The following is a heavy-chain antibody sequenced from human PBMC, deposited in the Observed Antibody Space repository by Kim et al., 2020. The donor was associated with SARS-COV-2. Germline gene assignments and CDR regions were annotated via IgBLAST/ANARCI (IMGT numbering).Heavy chain of an antibody. CDR1: GGTFSSYA. V-gene: IGHV1-69*04. Sequence: SVKVSCKASGGTFSSYAISWVRQAPGQGLEWMGRIIPILGIANYAQKFQGRVTITADKSTSTAYMELSSLRSEDTAVYYCARDRIAAAGTPLDYWGQGTLVTVSS. D-gene: IGHD6-13*01. CDR3: ARDRIAAAGTPLDY. CDR2: IIPILGIA. J-gene: IGHJ4*02.